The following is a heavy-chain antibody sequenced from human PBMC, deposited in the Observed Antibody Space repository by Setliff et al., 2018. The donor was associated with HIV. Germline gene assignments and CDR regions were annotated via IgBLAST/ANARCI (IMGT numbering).Heavy chain of an antibody. CDR1: GYTFTGYY. J-gene: IGHJ6*02. V-gene: IGHV1-2*02. D-gene: IGHD2-2*01. CDR3: ARDHCSSSSCYEYSYYGMDV. Sequence: ASVKVSCKASGYTFTGYYMHWVRQAPGQGLEWRGWINPNSGGTTYAQKFQGRVTMTRDTSISTAYMEVSRLRSDDTAVYYCARDHCSSSSCYEYSYYGMDVWGQGTTVTVSS. CDR2: INPNSGGT.